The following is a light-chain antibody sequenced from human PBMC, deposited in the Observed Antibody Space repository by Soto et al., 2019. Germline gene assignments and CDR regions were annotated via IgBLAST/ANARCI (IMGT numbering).Light chain of an antibody. J-gene: IGKJ1*01. Sequence: DMKMTQSPSSPSASVGDRVTITCRARQSISIYLNWYQQKPGKAPKVLIYAASSLQSGVPSRFSGSGSGTEFTLTISSLQPEDFATYYCQQLNSYPRTFGQGTKVDIK. CDR3: QQLNSYPRT. CDR1: QSISIY. CDR2: AAS. V-gene: IGKV1-17*01.